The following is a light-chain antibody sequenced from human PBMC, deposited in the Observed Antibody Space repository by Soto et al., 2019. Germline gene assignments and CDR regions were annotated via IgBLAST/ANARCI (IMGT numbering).Light chain of an antibody. J-gene: IGKJ2*01. CDR3: QQYGISSHT. CDR2: VAS. CDR1: QSISSSY. Sequence: EVVLTQSPGTLSLSPGERATLSCRASQSISSSYLAWYQQRPGQAPRLLIHVASSRATGIPDRFSGSGSGTDFTLTISRLEAEDFAVYYCQQYGISSHTFGQGTKLEIK. V-gene: IGKV3-20*01.